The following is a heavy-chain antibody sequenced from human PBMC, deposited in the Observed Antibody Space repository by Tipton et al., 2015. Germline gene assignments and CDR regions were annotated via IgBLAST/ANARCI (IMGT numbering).Heavy chain of an antibody. J-gene: IGHJ4*02. CDR1: GDSISRYY. D-gene: IGHD5-12*01. CDR3: VGGLSGYDPFDY. CDR2: MFYTGIT. V-gene: IGHV4-59*01. Sequence: LRLSCTVSGDSISRYYWNWIRQPPGKGLEWIGYMFYTGITNYNPSLKSRVTMSVATSKNQFSLRLSSVTAADTAVYYCVGGLSGYDPFDYWGQGALVTVSS.